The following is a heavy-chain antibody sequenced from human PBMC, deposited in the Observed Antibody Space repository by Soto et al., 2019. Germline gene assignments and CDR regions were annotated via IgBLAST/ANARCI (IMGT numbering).Heavy chain of an antibody. CDR2: ISESGTTI. J-gene: IGHJ4*02. CDR1: GFAFSAYY. CDR3: TRSEYDTSGYTDY. V-gene: IGHV3-11*01. D-gene: IGHD3-22*01. Sequence: QVHLMESGGGLVKPGGSLRLSCAASGFAFSAYYMSWIRQAPGKGLEWLSYISESGTTIYYADSVKGRFTISRDNAKNSLYVQMNSLRVEDTAVYYCTRSEYDTSGYTDYWGQGTLVTVSS.